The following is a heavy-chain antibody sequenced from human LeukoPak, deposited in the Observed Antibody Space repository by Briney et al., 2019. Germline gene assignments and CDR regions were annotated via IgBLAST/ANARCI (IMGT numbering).Heavy chain of an antibody. D-gene: IGHD5-12*01. V-gene: IGHV4-34*01. CDR2: ITHSGST. J-gene: IGHJ4*02. CDR1: GGSFSAYY. Sequence: SETLSLTCVVYGGSFSAYYWTWIRQPPGKGLEWIGEITHSGSTNYNPSLKSRVTISVDTSKNQFSLKLSSVTAADTAVYYCVSRRGYSGYVDYWGQGTLVTVSS. CDR3: VSRRGYSGYVDY.